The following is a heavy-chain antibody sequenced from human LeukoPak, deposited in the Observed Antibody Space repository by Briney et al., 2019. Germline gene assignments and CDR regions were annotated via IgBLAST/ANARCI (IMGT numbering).Heavy chain of an antibody. V-gene: IGHV4-4*07. CDR3: ARDQEHCSGASCYPYWYDS. CDR2: MFYSGNT. J-gene: IGHJ5*01. D-gene: IGHD2-2*01. Sequence: SETLSLTCTVSGASITSYHWSWIRQPAGKGLEWIGRMFYSGNTDYNPSLKSRLTMSIDTSKNQFSLKLSSVTAADTAVYFCARDQEHCSGASCYPYWYDSWGQGTLVTVSS. CDR1: GASITSYH.